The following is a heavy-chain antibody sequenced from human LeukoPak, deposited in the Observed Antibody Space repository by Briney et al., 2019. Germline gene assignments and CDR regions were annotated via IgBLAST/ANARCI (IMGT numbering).Heavy chain of an antibody. Sequence: GGSLRLSCAASGFTFSSYAMSWVRQAPGKGLEWVSAISGSGGSTYYADSVRGRFTISRDSSKNTVYLQMNSLRGEDTAVYYCAKSAGYSSGWYRDYWGQGTLVTVSS. CDR2: ISGSGGST. J-gene: IGHJ4*02. D-gene: IGHD6-19*01. V-gene: IGHV3-23*01. CDR3: AKSAGYSSGWYRDY. CDR1: GFTFSSYA.